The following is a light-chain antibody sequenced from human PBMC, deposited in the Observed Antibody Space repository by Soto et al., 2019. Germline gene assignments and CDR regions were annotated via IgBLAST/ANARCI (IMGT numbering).Light chain of an antibody. J-gene: IGLJ7*01. CDR3: CSYAGSSAV. Sequence: QSALTQPRSVSGSPGQSVTISCTGTSSDVGGYNYVSWYQQHPGKAPKLMIYDVSKRPSGVPDRFSCSTSGNTAALPISGRLDAEEADYYCCSYAGSSAVFGGGTQLTVL. CDR1: SSDVGGYNY. V-gene: IGLV2-11*01. CDR2: DVS.